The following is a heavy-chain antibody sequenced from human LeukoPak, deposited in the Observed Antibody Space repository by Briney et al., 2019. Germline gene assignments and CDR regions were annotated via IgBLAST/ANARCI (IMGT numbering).Heavy chain of an antibody. CDR3: AKGPKILGYCSSTSCSGGWELPGLDFDY. CDR2: VAYDGYTK. D-gene: IGHD2-2*01. CDR1: GFILSSRD. J-gene: IGHJ4*02. V-gene: IGHV3-30*18. Sequence: GRSLRLSCAVSGFILSSRDMHWVRQAPGKGLEWVAVVAYDGYTKYYADSVKGRFTISRDNSKNTLYLQMNSLRAEDTAVYYCAKGPKILGYCSSTSCSGGWELPGLDFDYWGQGTLVTVSS.